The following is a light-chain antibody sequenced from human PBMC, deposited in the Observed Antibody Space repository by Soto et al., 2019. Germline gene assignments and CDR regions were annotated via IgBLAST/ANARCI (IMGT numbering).Light chain of an antibody. CDR3: SSYTGSTTWV. J-gene: IGLJ3*02. V-gene: IGLV2-14*01. CDR1: SSDVGGYNY. Sequence: QSALTQPASVSGSPGQSVTISCTGTSSDVGGYNYVSWYQQHPGKAPELMIYEVTNRPSGVSDRFSGSKSGNTASLTISGLQAEDEADYYCSSYTGSTTWVFGGGTKLTVL. CDR2: EVT.